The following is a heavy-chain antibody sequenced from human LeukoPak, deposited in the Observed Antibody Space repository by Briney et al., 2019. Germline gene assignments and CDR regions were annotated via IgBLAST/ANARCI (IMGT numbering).Heavy chain of an antibody. V-gene: IGHV3-48*03. CDR2: ISSSGSTI. J-gene: IGHJ3*02. Sequence: GGSLRLSCAASGFTFSSYEMNWVRQAPGKGLEWVSYISSSGSTIYYADSVKGRFTISRDNAKNSLYLQMNSLRAEDTAVYYCARDSSYGPHDAFDIWGQGTMVTVSS. CDR1: GFTFSSYE. CDR3: ARDSSYGPHDAFDI. D-gene: IGHD5-18*01.